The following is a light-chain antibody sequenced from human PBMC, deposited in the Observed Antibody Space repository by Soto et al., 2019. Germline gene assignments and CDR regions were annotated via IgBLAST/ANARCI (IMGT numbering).Light chain of an antibody. CDR1: ESIDNW. V-gene: IGKV1-5*01. J-gene: IGKJ1*01. CDR2: AAS. Sequence: DIPMTQSPSTLSASVGDTVTITCRASESIDNWLAWYQQKPGKAPKLLIFAASTLVRGVPSRFSGRGSGTEFTLTISSLQADDYATFYCQQYHTEWTFGQGTKLDIK. CDR3: QQYHTEWT.